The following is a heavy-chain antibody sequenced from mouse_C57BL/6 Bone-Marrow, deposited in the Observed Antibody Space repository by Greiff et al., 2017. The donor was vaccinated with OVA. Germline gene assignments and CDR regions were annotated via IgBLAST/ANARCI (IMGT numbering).Heavy chain of an antibody. CDR2: FYTGSGSI. Sequence: QVQLKQSGAELVKPGASVKLSCKASGYTFTEYTIHWVKQRSGQGLEWIGWFYTGSGSIKYNEKFKDKATLAADTSSSTVYMELSRLTSEDSAVYFFARHGSPYYYGSRRGWFAYWGQGTLVTVSA. D-gene: IGHD1-1*01. CDR3: ARHGSPYYYGSRRGWFAY. CDR1: GYTFTEYT. V-gene: IGHV1-62-2*01. J-gene: IGHJ3*01.